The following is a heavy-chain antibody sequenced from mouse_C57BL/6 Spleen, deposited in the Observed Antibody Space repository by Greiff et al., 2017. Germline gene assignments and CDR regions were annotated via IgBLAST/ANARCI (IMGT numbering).Heavy chain of an antibody. D-gene: IGHD4-1*01. CDR2: INYDGSST. J-gene: IGHJ1*03. CDR3: ARELGQGYWYFDV. CDR1: GFTFSDYY. V-gene: IGHV5-16*01. Sequence: EVKLMESEGGLVQPGSSMKLSCTASGFTFSDYYMAWVRQVPEKGLEWVANINYDGSSTYYLDSLKSRFIISRDNAKNILYLQMSSLKSEDTATYYCARELGQGYWYFDVWGTGTTVTVSS.